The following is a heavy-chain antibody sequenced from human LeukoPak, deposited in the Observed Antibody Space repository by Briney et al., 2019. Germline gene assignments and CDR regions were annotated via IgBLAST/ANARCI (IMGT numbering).Heavy chain of an antibody. CDR2: ISSRSSYI. CDR3: ARTYSGTSRSYMDV. Sequence: GGSLRLSCAASGFTFNSYSMNWVRQAPGKGLEWVASISSRSSYIHHADSVKGRFNISRDNAKNSLYLQMNTLRAEDTAVYYCARTYSGTSRSYMDVWGKGTTVTVSS. D-gene: IGHD1-26*01. CDR1: GFTFNSYS. J-gene: IGHJ6*03. V-gene: IGHV3-21*01.